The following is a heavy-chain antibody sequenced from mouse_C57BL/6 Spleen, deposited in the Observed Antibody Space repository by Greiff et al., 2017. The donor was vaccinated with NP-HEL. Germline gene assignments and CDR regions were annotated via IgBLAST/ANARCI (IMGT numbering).Heavy chain of an antibody. CDR1: GYTFTSYW. Sequence: VQLQQSGAELVKPGASVKISCKASGYTFTSYWITWVKQRPGQGLEWIGDIYPGSGSTNYNEKFKSKATLTVDTSSSTAYMQLSSLTSEDSAVYYCAEGNYDYDGYWYFDVWGTGTTVTVSS. D-gene: IGHD2-4*01. V-gene: IGHV1-55*01. CDR2: IYPGSGST. J-gene: IGHJ1*03. CDR3: AEGNYDYDGYWYFDV.